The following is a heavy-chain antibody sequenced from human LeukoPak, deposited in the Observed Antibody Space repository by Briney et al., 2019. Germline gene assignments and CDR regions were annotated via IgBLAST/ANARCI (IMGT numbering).Heavy chain of an antibody. CDR1: GFTFSSYG. CDR3: AREYCSDNSCYFPDY. D-gene: IGHD2-15*01. J-gene: IGHJ4*02. Sequence: PGGSLRLSCAASGFTFSSYGMHWVRQAPGKGLEWVAVISYDGSNKYYADSVKGRFTISRDNSKNTLYLQMNSLRAEDTAVYYCAREYCSDNSCYFPDYWGQGTQVTVSS. V-gene: IGHV3-30*03. CDR2: ISYDGSNK.